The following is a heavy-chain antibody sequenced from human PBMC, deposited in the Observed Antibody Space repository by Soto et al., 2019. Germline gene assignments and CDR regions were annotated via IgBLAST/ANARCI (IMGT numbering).Heavy chain of an antibody. Sequence: EVQLVESGGGLIQPGGSLRLSCAASGFTVSSNYMSWVRQAPGKGLEWVSVIYSGGSTYYADSVKGRFTISRDNSKNTLYRQMNSLRAEDTAVYYCARARSFRDGMDVWGQGTTVTVSS. CDR2: IYSGGST. J-gene: IGHJ6*02. V-gene: IGHV3-53*01. CDR3: ARARSFRDGMDV. CDR1: GFTVSSNY. D-gene: IGHD3-10*01.